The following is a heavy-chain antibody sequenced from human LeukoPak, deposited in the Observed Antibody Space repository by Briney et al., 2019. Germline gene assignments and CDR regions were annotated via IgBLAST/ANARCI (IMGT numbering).Heavy chain of an antibody. CDR1: GDSVSSNSAA. D-gene: IGHD6-19*01. V-gene: IGHV6-1*01. Sequence: SQTLSLTCAISGDSVSSNSAAWDRIRQSPSRGLEWLGRTYYRSKWYNDYAVSVKSRITINPDTSKNQFSLQLNSVTPEDTAVYYCAREGAYSSGWYDSWSYFDYWGQGTLVTVSS. CDR2: TYYRSKWYN. J-gene: IGHJ4*02. CDR3: AREGAYSSGWYDSWSYFDY.